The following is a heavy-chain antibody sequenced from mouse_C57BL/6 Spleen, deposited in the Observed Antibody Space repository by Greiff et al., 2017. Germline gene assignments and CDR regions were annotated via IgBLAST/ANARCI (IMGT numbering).Heavy chain of an antibody. V-gene: IGHV1-69*01. CDR2: IDPSDSYT. Sequence: VQLQQPGAELVMPGASVKLSCKASGYTFTSYWMHWVKQRPGQGLEWIGEIDPSDSYTNYNQKFKGKSTLTVDKSSSTAYMQLSSLTSEDSAVYYCARALYVRGYFDVWGTGTTVTVSS. CDR1: GYTFTSYW. CDR3: ARALYVRGYFDV. D-gene: IGHD1-1*01. J-gene: IGHJ1*03.